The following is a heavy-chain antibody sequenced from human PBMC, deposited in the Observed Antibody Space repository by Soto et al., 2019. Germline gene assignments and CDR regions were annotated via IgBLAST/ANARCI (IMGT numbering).Heavy chain of an antibody. CDR1: GGSFSGYY. V-gene: IGHV4-34*01. CDR3: ARGPLSGCSGGSCYGPNYYYYYMDV. D-gene: IGHD2-15*01. Sequence: QVQLQQWGAGLLKPSETLSLTCAVYGGSFSGYYWSWIRQPPGKGLEWIGEINHSGSTNYNPSLKSRVTISVDTSKNQFSLKLSSVTAADTAVYYCARGPLSGCSGGSCYGPNYYYYYMDVWGKGTTVTVSS. J-gene: IGHJ6*03. CDR2: INHSGST.